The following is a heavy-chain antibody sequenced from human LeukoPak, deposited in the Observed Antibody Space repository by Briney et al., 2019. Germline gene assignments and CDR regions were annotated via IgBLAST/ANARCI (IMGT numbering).Heavy chain of an antibody. CDR2: IYYSGST. CDR1: GGSISSYY. V-gene: IGHV4-59*01. J-gene: IGHJ6*03. D-gene: IGHD3-10*01. Sequence: PSETLSLTCTVSGGSISSYYWSWIRQPPGKGLEWIGYIYYSGSTNYNPSLKSRVTISVDTSKNQFSLKLSSVTAADTAVYYCARAVDYYGSGSYWGYYYYYYMDVWGKGTTVTISS. CDR3: ARAVDYYGSGSYWGYYYYYYMDV.